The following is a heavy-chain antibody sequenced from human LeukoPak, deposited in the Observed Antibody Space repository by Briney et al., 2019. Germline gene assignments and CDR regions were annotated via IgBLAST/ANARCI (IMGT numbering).Heavy chain of an antibody. J-gene: IGHJ4*02. Sequence: SETLSLTCTVSGGSISGYYWNWIRHPAGKGLEWIGRVYTSGTTNYSPSLKSRITMSVDTSKNQFSLRLISVTAADTAVYYCARSTGWSSDLFDYWGQGTLVTVSS. CDR2: VYTSGTT. CDR1: GGSISGYY. CDR3: ARSTGWSSDLFDY. V-gene: IGHV4-4*07. D-gene: IGHD6-19*01.